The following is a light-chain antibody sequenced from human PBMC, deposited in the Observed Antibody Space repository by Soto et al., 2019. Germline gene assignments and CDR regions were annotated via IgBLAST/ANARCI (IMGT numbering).Light chain of an antibody. CDR3: QQYNKWPYT. CDR2: GTS. CDR1: QSVGRN. J-gene: IGKJ2*01. Sequence: EIVMTQSPVALSVSPGESAALSCRASQSVGRNFAWYQQRPGQAPRVLIYGTSTRATGVPARFSGSGSGTDFTLTISSLQSEDFAGYYCQQYNKWPYTFGQGTRLEIK. V-gene: IGKV3-15*01.